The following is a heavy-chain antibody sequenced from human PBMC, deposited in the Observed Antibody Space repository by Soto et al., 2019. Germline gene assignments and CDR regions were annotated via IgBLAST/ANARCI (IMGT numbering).Heavy chain of an antibody. Sequence: QVQLVESGGGLVKPGGYLRLSCAASGFIFSDYYMSWIRQAPGKGLEWGSSISSSGHFIYYADSVQGRFTISRDNSRNSLYLQLSSLRGDDTDVYYCARRAAMNSYPFDYWGQGILVTVSS. CDR1: GFIFSDYY. J-gene: IGHJ4*02. V-gene: IGHV3-11*01. CDR2: ISSSGHFI. CDR3: ARRAAMNSYPFDY. D-gene: IGHD2-2*01.